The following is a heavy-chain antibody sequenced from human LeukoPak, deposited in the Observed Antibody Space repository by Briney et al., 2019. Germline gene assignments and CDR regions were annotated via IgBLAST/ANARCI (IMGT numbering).Heavy chain of an antibody. CDR3: ARIVAAPPYYYYGMDV. D-gene: IGHD5-12*01. CDR1: GGSFSGYY. Sequence: SETLSLTCAVYGGSFSGYYRSWIRQPPGKGLEWIGEINHSGSTNYNPSLKSRVTISVDTSKNQFSLKLSSVTAADTAVYYCARIVAAPPYYYYGMDVWGQGTTVTVSS. J-gene: IGHJ6*02. V-gene: IGHV4-34*01. CDR2: INHSGST.